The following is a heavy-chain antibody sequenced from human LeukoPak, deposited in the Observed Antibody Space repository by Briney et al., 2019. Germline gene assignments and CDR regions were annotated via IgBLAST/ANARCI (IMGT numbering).Heavy chain of an antibody. J-gene: IGHJ6*02. CDR3: ASGLEHKGMDV. V-gene: IGHV3-48*03. CDR2: ISSSGTII. CDR1: GFSLSPYE. Sequence: PGGSLRLSCAASGFSLSPYEMNWVRPAPGKGREWVSYISSSGTIIHYADSAKGRFTISRDNAKKSLSLEMNSLRVEDTAVYYCASGLEHKGMDVWGQGTTVTVSS. D-gene: IGHD3-3*01.